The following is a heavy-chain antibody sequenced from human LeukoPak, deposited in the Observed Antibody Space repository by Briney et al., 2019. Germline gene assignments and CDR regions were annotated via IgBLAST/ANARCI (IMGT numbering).Heavy chain of an antibody. CDR3: ARDRGITMVRGAIRWFDP. CDR1: GGSISSYY. D-gene: IGHD3-10*01. J-gene: IGHJ5*02. Sequence: SETLSLTCTVSGGSISSYYWSWIRQPPGKGLEWIGYIYYSGRTNYNPSLKRRVAISVNTSKNQFSLKLRSVTAADPAVYYCARDRGITMVRGAIRWFDPWGQGTLVTVSS. CDR2: IYYSGRT. V-gene: IGHV4-59*01.